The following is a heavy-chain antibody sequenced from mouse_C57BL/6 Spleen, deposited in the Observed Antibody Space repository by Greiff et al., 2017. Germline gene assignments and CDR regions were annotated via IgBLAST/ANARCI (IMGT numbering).Heavy chain of an antibody. Sequence: QVQLQQPGAELVKPGASVKLSCKASGYTFTSYWMHWVKQRPGQGLEWIGMIHPNSGSTNYNEKFKSKATLTVDKSSSTAYMQLSSLTSEDSAVYYCASFSSGSAWFAYWGQGTLVTVSA. CDR2: IHPNSGST. CDR3: ASFSSGSAWFAY. CDR1: GYTFTSYW. D-gene: IGHD3-2*02. V-gene: IGHV1-64*01. J-gene: IGHJ3*01.